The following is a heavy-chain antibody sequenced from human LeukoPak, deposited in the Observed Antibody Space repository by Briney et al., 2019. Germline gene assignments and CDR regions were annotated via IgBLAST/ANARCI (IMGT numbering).Heavy chain of an antibody. J-gene: IGHJ4*02. D-gene: IGHD3-22*01. CDR1: GYTFTGYY. Sequence: ASVKVSCKASGYTFTGYYMHWVRQAPGQGLEWMGWINPNSGGTNYAQKFQGRVTMTRDTSISTAYMELSRLRPDDTAVYYCARVIFSSGAPFDYWGQGTLVTVSS. CDR3: ARVIFSSGAPFDY. V-gene: IGHV1-2*02. CDR2: INPNSGGT.